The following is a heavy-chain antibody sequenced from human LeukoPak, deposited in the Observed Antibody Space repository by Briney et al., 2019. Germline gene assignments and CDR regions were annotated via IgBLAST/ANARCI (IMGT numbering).Heavy chain of an antibody. CDR2: MNPNSGNT. D-gene: IGHD2-15*01. V-gene: IGHV1-8*01. J-gene: IGHJ6*02. CDR3: ARGTPPYCSGGSCYRFSIPYYYYGMDV. CDR1: GYTFTSYD. Sequence: GASVKVSCKASGYTFTSYDINWVRQATGQGLEWMGWMNPNSGNTGYAQKFQGRVTMTRNTSISTAYMELSSLRSEDTAVYYCARGTPPYCSGGSCYRFSIPYYYYGMDVWGQGTTVTVS.